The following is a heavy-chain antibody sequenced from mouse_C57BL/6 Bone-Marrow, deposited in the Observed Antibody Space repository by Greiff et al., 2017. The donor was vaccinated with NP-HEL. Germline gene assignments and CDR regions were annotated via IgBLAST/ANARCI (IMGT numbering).Heavy chain of an antibody. Sequence: QVQLQQPGAELVKPGASVKLSCKASGYTFTSYWMQWVKQRPGQGLEWIGEIDPSDSYTNYNQKFKGKATLTVDTSSSTAYMQLSSLTSEYSAVYYCARSDYDYDGPWFAYWGQGTLVTVSA. CDR3: ARSDYDYDGPWFAY. D-gene: IGHD2-4*01. CDR1: GYTFTSYW. CDR2: IDPSDSYT. J-gene: IGHJ3*01. V-gene: IGHV1-50*01.